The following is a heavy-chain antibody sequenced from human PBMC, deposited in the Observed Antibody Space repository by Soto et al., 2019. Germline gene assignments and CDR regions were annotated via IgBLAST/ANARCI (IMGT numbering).Heavy chain of an antibody. CDR3: AKDKAKWFGEFLFDY. D-gene: IGHD3-10*01. CDR1: GFTFDDYA. J-gene: IGHJ4*02. CDR2: ISWNSGSI. Sequence: DVQLVESGGGLVQPGRSLRLSCAASGFTFDDYAMHWVRQAPGKGLEWVSGISWNSGSIGYADSVKGRFTISRDNAKNSLYLQMNSLRAEDTALYYCAKDKAKWFGEFLFDYWGQGTLVTVSS. V-gene: IGHV3-9*01.